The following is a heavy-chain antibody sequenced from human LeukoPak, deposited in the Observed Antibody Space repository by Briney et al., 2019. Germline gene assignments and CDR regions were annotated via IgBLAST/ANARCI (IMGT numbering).Heavy chain of an antibody. CDR2: ISTSSSYI. Sequence: PGGSLRLSCAASGFTFSSYNMNWVRQAPGKGLEWVSSISTSSSYIYYADSVKGRFTISRDNAKNSLFLQVNSLSAEDTAVYCCARDCGGSYYSGQTYFSYYYYGMDVWGQGTMVTVSS. CDR3: ARDCGGSYYSGQTYFSYYYYGMDV. D-gene: IGHD2-15*01. CDR1: GFTFSSYN. J-gene: IGHJ6*02. V-gene: IGHV3-21*01.